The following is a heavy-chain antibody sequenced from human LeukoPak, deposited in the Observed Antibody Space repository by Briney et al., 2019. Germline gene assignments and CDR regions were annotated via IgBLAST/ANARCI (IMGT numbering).Heavy chain of an antibody. CDR2: IYYSGNT. CDR1: GVSIRSYY. J-gene: IGHJ5*02. CDR3: ARAIVADLWSGTKFDP. V-gene: IGHV4-59*01. D-gene: IGHD3-3*01. Sequence: SETLSLTCTVSGVSIRSYYWNWIRQPPGKGLEWIGYIYYSGNTNYNPSLKSRVTISVDTSKNQFSLKLSSVTAADTAVYFCARAIVADLWSGTKFDPWGQGTLVTVSS.